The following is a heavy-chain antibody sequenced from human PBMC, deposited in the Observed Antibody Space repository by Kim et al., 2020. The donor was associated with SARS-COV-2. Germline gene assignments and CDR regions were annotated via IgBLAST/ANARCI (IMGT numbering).Heavy chain of an antibody. CDR3: ARGVRGGSCCPYYYYGMDV. Sequence: SETLSLTCAVCGGSFSGYYWSWIRQPPGKGLEWIGEINHSGSTNYNPSLKSRVTISVDTSKNQFSLKLSSVTAADTAVYYCARGVRGGSCCPYYYYGMDVWGQGTTVTVSS. D-gene: IGHD2-15*01. J-gene: IGHJ6*02. CDR2: INHSGST. V-gene: IGHV4-34*01. CDR1: GGSFSGYY.